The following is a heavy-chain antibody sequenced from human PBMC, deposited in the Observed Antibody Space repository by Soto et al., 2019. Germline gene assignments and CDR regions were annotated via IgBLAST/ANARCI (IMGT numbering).Heavy chain of an antibody. CDR2: INHRRST. V-gene: IGHV4-34*01. J-gene: IGHJ4*02. Sequence: PSETLSLTCAVYGGSFSGYYWTWIRQPPGKGLEWIGEINHRRSTSYNPSLKRRVTMSIDTSKNQFSLHLSSVTAADTAVYYCVRDSGAAAGSFDYWGQGTLVTVSS. CDR1: GGSFSGYY. CDR3: VRDSGAAAGSFDY. D-gene: IGHD6-13*01.